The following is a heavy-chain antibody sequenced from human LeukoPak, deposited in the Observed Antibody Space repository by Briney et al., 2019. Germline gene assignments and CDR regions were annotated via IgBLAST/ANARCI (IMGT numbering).Heavy chain of an antibody. D-gene: IGHD4-17*01. CDR3: AKDLSDNGHYEGY. CDR1: GFTFSSNA. Sequence: GGSLRLSCAASGFTFSSNAMRGVRQAPGKGAEGVSEISGSGGTTYYADSVKGRFTISRDNSTNTLYLQMNSLRAEDTAVYYCAKDLSDNGHYEGYSGPGTLVTVSS. V-gene: IGHV3-23*01. J-gene: IGHJ4*02. CDR2: ISGSGGTT.